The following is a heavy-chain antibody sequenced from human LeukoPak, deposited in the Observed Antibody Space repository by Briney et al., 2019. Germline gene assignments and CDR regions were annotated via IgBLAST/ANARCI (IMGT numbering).Heavy chain of an antibody. V-gene: IGHV4-39*07. D-gene: IGHD2-2*01. J-gene: IGHJ5*02. CDR1: GGSISSSSYY. CDR2: IYYSGST. CDR3: ARDFYQLGWFGP. Sequence: PSETLSLTCTVSGGSISSSSYYWGWIRQPPGKGLEWIGSIYYSGSTYYNPSLKSRVTISVDTSKNQFSLKLSSVTAADTAVYYCARDFYQLGWFGPWGQGTLVTVSS.